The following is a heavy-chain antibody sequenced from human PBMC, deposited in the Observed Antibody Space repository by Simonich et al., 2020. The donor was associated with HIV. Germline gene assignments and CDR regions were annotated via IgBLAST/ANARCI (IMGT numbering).Heavy chain of an antibody. CDR1: CGSFSGYY. J-gene: IGHJ4*02. CDR3: ARRDRELILYFDY. CDR2: INHSGRT. D-gene: IGHD3-3*01. Sequence: QVQLQQWGAGLLKPSETLSLTCAVYCGSFSGYYWSWIRQPPGKGLEWIGEINHSGRTNYKSSLNSRATISVDKSKNQFSLKLSSVTAADTAIYYCARRDRELILYFDYWGQGNLVTVSS. V-gene: IGHV4-34*01.